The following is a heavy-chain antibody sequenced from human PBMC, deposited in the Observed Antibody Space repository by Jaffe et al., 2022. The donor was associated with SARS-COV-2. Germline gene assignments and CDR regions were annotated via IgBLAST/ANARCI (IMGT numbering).Heavy chain of an antibody. Sequence: EVQLVQSGAEVKEPGESLKISCQGFEYSFTDYWIGWVRQMPGRGLEWMGLIYPGDSDTIYSPSFQGHVTISADKSISTAYLQWNSLKASDSAIYYCARRVSGNYDYWGQGTLVTVSS. CDR2: IYPGDSDT. V-gene: IGHV5-51*01. CDR3: ARRVSGNYDY. D-gene: IGHD1-26*01. J-gene: IGHJ4*02. CDR1: EYSFTDYW.